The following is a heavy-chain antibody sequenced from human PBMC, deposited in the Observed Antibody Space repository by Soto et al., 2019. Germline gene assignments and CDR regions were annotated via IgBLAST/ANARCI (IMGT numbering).Heavy chain of an antibody. Sequence: SETLSLTCAVSGGSISSGGYSWSWIRQPPGKGLEWIGYIYHSRSTYYNPSLKSRVTISVDRSQNQFSLKLSSVTAADTAVYYCARTKGWSGYNWFDPWGQGTLVTVSS. J-gene: IGHJ5*02. D-gene: IGHD3-3*01. CDR2: IYHSRST. CDR3: ARTKGWSGYNWFDP. CDR1: GGSISSGGYS. V-gene: IGHV4-30-2*01.